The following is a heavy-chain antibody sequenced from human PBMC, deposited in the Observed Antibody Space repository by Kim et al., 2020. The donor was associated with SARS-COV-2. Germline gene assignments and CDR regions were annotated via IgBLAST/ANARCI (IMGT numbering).Heavy chain of an antibody. V-gene: IGHV4-59*01. CDR1: GGSISSYY. Sequence: SETLSLTCTVSGGSISSYYWSWIRQPPGKGLEWIGYIYYSGSTNYNPSLKSRVTISVDTSKNQFSLKLSSVTAADTAVYYCARVSSSSWYVSYGMDVWGQGTTVTVSS. D-gene: IGHD6-13*01. J-gene: IGHJ6*02. CDR3: ARVSSSSWYVSYGMDV. CDR2: IYYSGST.